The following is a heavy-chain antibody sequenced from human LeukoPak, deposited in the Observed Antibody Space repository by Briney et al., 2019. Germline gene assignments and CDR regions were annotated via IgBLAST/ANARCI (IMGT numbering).Heavy chain of an antibody. CDR1: GYTFTSYG. CDR2: ISAYNGNT. CDR3: ARGIAATDDY. J-gene: IGHJ4*02. D-gene: IGHD6-13*01. Sequence: ASVKVSYKASGYTFTSYGISWVRQAPGQGLEWMGWISAYNGNTNYAQKFQGRVTMTRDTSISTAYMELSSLRSDDTAMYYCARGIAATDDYWGQGTLVTVSS. V-gene: IGHV1-18*01.